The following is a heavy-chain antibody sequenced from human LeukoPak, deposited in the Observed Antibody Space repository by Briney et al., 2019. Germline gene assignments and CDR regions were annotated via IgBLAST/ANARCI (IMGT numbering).Heavy chain of an antibody. D-gene: IGHD3-10*01. CDR1: GYTFTSFG. V-gene: IGHV1-18*01. CDR3: ARDVLWFGESPSDY. Sequence: GASVKVSCKASGYTFTSFGISWVRQAPGQRLEWLGWISTYNGNTNYAQKLQGRVTMTTDTSTSTAYMELRSLRSDDTAVYYCARDVLWFGESPSDYWGQGTLVTVSS. CDR2: ISTYNGNT. J-gene: IGHJ4*02.